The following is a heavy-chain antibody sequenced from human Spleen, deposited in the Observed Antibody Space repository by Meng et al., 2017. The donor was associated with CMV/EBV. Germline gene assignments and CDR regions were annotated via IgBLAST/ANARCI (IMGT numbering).Heavy chain of an antibody. CDR2: INHSGST. CDR3: ARTYNWNYQTWYFDL. J-gene: IGHJ2*01. CDR1: GGSFSGYY. V-gene: IGHV4-34*01. D-gene: IGHD1-7*01. Sequence: VYGGSFSGYYWSWIRPPPGKGLEWIGEINHSGSTNYNPSLKSRVTISVDTSKNQFSLKLSSVTAADTAVYYCARTYNWNYQTWYFDLWGRGTLVTVSS.